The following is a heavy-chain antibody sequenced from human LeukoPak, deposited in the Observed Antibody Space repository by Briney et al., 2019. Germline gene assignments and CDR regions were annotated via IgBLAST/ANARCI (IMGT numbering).Heavy chain of an antibody. CDR1: GESFSYNY. V-gene: IGHV4-34*01. Sequence: SETLSLTCAVSGESFSYNYWTWVHQPPGKGLEWIGDINHSGRVNYRPSLKSRVTISVDTSKSQFSLKLSAVTAADTAVYYCARGLGPMSPSLDYWGQGSLVTVSS. CDR2: INHSGRV. D-gene: IGHD3-22*01. J-gene: IGHJ4*02. CDR3: ARGLGPMSPSLDY.